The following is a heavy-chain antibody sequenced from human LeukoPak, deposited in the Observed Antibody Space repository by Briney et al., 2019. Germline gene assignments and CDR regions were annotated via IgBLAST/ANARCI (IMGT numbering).Heavy chain of an antibody. CDR2: IYPGDSDT. V-gene: IGHV5-51*01. Sequence: GESLKISCKTSGYSFTSYWIGWVRQMPGKGLEWMGIIYPGDSDTRYSPSFQGQVTISVDKSITTAYLQWSSLKASDTAMYYCARSKYYFDNSGYYFNHWGQGTLVTVSS. J-gene: IGHJ4*02. D-gene: IGHD3-22*01. CDR3: ARSKYYFDNSGYYFNH. CDR1: GYSFTSYW.